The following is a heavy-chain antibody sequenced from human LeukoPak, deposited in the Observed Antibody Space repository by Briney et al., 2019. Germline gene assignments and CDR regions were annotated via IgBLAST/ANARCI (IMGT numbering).Heavy chain of an antibody. Sequence: PSETLSLTCAVSGGSISSSNWWSWVRQPPGKGLEWIGEIYHSGSTNYNPSLKSRVTISVDTSKNQFSLKLSSVTAADTAVYYCARVRGYGGNYYFDYWGQGTLVTVSS. V-gene: IGHV4-4*02. CDR2: IYHSGST. CDR1: GGSISSSNW. D-gene: IGHD4-23*01. CDR3: ARVRGYGGNYYFDY. J-gene: IGHJ4*02.